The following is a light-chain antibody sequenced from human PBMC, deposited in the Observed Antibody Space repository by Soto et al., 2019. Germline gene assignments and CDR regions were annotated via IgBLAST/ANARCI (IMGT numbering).Light chain of an antibody. CDR2: VNSDGSH. J-gene: IGLJ3*02. Sequence: QPVLTQSPSASASLGASVKLTCTLSSGHSSYAIVWHQQQPEKGPRYLMKVNSDGSHIQGDGIPDRFSGSSSGAERYLTIYSLRSEDEAGYYGQTWGTGIWVFGGGTKLTVL. CDR1: SGHSSYA. V-gene: IGLV4-69*01. CDR3: QTWGTGIWV.